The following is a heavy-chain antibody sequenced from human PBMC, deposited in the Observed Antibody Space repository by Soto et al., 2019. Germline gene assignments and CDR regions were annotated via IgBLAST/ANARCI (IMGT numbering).Heavy chain of an antibody. CDR1: GFTFSGYN. V-gene: IGHV3-21*01. D-gene: IGHD2-15*01. Sequence: PGGSLRLSCAASGFTFSGYNMNWVRQAPGKGLEWVSSISGSSGYIYYGDSVKGRFTISRDNAKNSLYLQMNSLRAEDTAVYYCARGFDGPFSGHDAFDIWGQGTMVTVSS. CDR2: ISGSSGYI. J-gene: IGHJ3*02. CDR3: ARGFDGPFSGHDAFDI.